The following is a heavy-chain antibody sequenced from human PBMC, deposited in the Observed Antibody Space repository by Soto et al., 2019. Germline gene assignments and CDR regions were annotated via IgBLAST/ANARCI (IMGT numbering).Heavy chain of an antibody. CDR3: AREDCSGGTCYSFDY. J-gene: IGHJ4*02. Sequence: GGSLRLSCAASGFTFSSYAMHWVRQAPGKGLEWVAVISYDGRNKYYADSVKGRFTISRDNSKNTLYLQMNSLRAEDTAVYYCAREDCSGGTCYSFDYWGQGTLVTVSS. D-gene: IGHD2-15*01. V-gene: IGHV3-30*04. CDR1: GFTFSSYA. CDR2: ISYDGRNK.